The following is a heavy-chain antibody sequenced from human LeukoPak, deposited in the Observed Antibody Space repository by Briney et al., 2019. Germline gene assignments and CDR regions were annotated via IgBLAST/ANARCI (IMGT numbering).Heavy chain of an antibody. CDR2: INPNSGGT. CDR3: ARARGVVATTN. CDR1: GYTFTSYG. Sequence: ASVKVSCKASGYTFTSYGISWVRQAPGQGLEWMGWINPNSGGTNYAQKFQGRVTMTRDTSISTAYMELSRLRSDDTAVYYCARARGVVATTNWGQGTLVTVSS. D-gene: IGHD5-12*01. J-gene: IGHJ4*02. V-gene: IGHV1-2*02.